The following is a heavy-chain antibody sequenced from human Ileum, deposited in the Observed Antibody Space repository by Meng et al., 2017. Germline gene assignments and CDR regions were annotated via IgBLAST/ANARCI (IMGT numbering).Heavy chain of an antibody. J-gene: IGHJ4*02. CDR2: MYFSGST. D-gene: IGHD3-22*01. V-gene: IGHV4-61*01. CDR3: ARGHYDKYFDS. Sequence: QGSLTESGPGLVVPSETLSLTSTISGGSVNTGSYYWSWIRQPPGKGLEWIGYMYFSGSTKYNASLKSRVSISVDTSKKQFSLNLTSVTAADTAVYYCARGHYDKYFDSWGQGTLVTVSS. CDR1: GGSVNTGSYY.